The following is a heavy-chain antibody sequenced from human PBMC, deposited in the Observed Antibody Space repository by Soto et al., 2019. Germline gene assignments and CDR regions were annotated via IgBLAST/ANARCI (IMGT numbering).Heavy chain of an antibody. CDR1: GGSTSSDNY. V-gene: IGHV4-30-4*01. J-gene: IGHJ4*02. CDR2: IYYSGNT. CDR3: AREGGESSDGLYYFDS. D-gene: IGHD3-16*01. Sequence: SETLSLTCTVSGGSTSSDNYWSWVRQPPGKGLEWIGHIYYSGNTDYNPSLKSRLAISIDTSKNQFSLKLSSVTAADTAVYFCAREGGESSDGLYYFDSWGQGSLVTVSS.